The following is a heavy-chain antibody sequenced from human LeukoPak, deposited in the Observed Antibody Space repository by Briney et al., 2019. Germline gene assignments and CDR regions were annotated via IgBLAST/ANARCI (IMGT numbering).Heavy chain of an antibody. J-gene: IGHJ6*03. CDR3: ARYYYGSGSYYNPYYYYMDV. CDR1: GGSISSYY. CDR2: IYYSGST. V-gene: IGHV4-59*01. D-gene: IGHD3-10*01. Sequence: PSETLSLTCTVSGGSISSYYWSWIRQPPGKGLEWSGYIYYSGSTNYNPSLKSRVTISVDTSKNQFSLKLSSVTAADTAVYYCARYYYGSGSYYNPYYYYMDVWGKGTTVTVSS.